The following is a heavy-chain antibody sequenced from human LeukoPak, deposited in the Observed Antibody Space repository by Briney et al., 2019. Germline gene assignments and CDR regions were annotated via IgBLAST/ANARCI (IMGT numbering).Heavy chain of an antibody. CDR3: AKDWEGWLLGGGGAFDI. V-gene: IGHV3-30*02. D-gene: IGHD4-23*01. CDR1: GFTFSSYG. CDR2: IRYDGSNK. J-gene: IGHJ3*02. Sequence: GGSLRLSCAASGFTFSSYGMHWVRQAPGKGLEWVALIRYDGSNKYYADSVKGRFTISRDNSKNTLYLQMNSLRAEDTAVYYCAKDWEGWLLGGGGAFDIWGQGTMVTVSS.